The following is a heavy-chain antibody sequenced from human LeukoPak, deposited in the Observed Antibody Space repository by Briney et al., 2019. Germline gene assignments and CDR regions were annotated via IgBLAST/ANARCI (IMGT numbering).Heavy chain of an antibody. D-gene: IGHD3-10*01. V-gene: IGHV4-4*07. CDR2: FYTTGST. Sequence: SETLSLTCTVSGGSISSYYWSWIRQPAGKGLEWIGRFYTTGSTNYNPSLKSRVTMSVDTSKNQFSLKLSSVTAADTAVYYCASRKRYGSGSNFDYRGQGTLVTVSS. CDR1: GGSISSYY. J-gene: IGHJ4*02. CDR3: ASRKRYGSGSNFDY.